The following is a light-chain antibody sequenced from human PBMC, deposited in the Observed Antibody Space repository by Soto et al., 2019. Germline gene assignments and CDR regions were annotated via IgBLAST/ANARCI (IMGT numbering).Light chain of an antibody. CDR3: QHYNNWPRT. J-gene: IGKJ1*01. V-gene: IGKV3-15*01. Sequence: EIVMTQSPATLSVSPGERATLSCRASQSVSSNLAWYQQKPGQAPRVLIYGASTRATGIPARFSGSGSGTEFTLTISSLQSEDFAVYYCQHYNNWPRTFGPGTKVEIK. CDR2: GAS. CDR1: QSVSSN.